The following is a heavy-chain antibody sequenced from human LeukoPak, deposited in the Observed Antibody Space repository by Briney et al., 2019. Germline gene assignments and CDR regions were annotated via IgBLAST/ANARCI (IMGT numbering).Heavy chain of an antibody. Sequence: SETLSLTCTVSGGSISSSSYYWGWIRQPPGKGLEWFGSIYYSGSTYYNPSLKSRVTISVDTSKNQFSLKLSSVTAADTAVYYCARPRRHYYGSRGDDWFDPWGQGTLVTVSS. CDR2: IYYSGST. J-gene: IGHJ5*02. CDR1: GGSISSSSYY. V-gene: IGHV4-39*01. D-gene: IGHD3-10*01. CDR3: ARPRRHYYGSRGDDWFDP.